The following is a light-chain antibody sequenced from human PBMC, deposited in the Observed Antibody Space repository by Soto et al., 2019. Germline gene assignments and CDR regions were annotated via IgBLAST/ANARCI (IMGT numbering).Light chain of an antibody. CDR1: QSVSSSC. Sequence: EIVLTQSPGTLSLSPGERATLSCRASQSVSSSCLAWHQQKPGQAPRLLIYDASNRAADIPDRFRGSGSGTDFTLTISRLEPEDFAVYYCQQCGSSPVTFGQGTKLEIK. CDR2: DAS. CDR3: QQCGSSPVT. J-gene: IGKJ2*01. V-gene: IGKV3-20*01.